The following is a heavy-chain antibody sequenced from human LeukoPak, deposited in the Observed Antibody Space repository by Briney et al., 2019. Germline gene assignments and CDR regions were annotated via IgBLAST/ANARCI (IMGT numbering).Heavy chain of an antibody. J-gene: IGHJ4*02. CDR1: GFTFTIHW. CDR2: INPDGNEK. V-gene: IGHV3-7*01. D-gene: IGHD1-1*01. CDR3: AKEEWYSFDN. Sequence: PGGSLRVSCEVSGFTFTIHWMSWVRQAPGKGLEWVAKINPDGNEKSYVDSVKGRFTISRDNAKNSLYLQMNNLRAEDTAMYYCAKEEWYSFDNWGQGYLVTVSS.